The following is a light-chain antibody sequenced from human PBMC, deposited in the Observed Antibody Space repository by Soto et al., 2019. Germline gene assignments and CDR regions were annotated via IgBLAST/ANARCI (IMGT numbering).Light chain of an antibody. CDR2: DAS. V-gene: IGKV3-11*01. J-gene: IGKJ1*01. CDR1: QSVKTF. Sequence: EIVLTQSPATLSLSPGERATLSCRASQSVKTFLVWYQQRPGQAPRLLIHDASHRAAGVPSRFSAWGSETDFTLAISDVQPEDSAVYYCHQRQSWPRTFGQGTKVDIK. CDR3: HQRQSWPRT.